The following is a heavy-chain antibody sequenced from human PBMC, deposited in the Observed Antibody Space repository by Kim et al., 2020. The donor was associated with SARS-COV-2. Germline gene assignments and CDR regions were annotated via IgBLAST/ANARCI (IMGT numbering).Heavy chain of an antibody. CDR2: IYYSGST. CDR1: GGSINTSEW. J-gene: IGHJ4*02. D-gene: IGHD2-2*01. V-gene: IGHV4-4*02. CDR3: ARGVVGSSTSCLDD. Sequence: SETLSLTCAVSGGSINTSEWWSWVRQPPGKGLEWIGEIYYSGSTNYNPSLKSRVTISIDKSKNQFSLKLSSVTAADTAVYYCARGVVGSSTSCLDDWGQGTLVTVSS.